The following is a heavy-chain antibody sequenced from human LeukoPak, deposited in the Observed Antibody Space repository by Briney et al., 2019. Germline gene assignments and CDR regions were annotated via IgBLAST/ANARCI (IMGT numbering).Heavy chain of an antibody. V-gene: IGHV4-59*01. D-gene: IGHD1-26*01. CDR1: GGSISSYY. J-gene: IGHJ3*02. CDR3: ARDRLRIVGATSGAFDI. Sequence: SETLSLTCTVSGGSISSYYWSWIRQPPGKGLEWIGYIYYSGSTNYNPSLKSRVTISVDTSKNQFSLKLSSVTAADTAVYYCARDRLRIVGATSGAFDIWGQGTMVTVSS. CDR2: IYYSGST.